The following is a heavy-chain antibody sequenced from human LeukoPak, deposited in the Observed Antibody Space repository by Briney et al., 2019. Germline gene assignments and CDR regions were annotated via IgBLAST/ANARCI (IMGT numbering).Heavy chain of an antibody. CDR2: IYHSGST. V-gene: IGHV4-38-2*02. J-gene: IGHJ5*02. CDR3: AREEEIVVVPAAIRLGWFDP. Sequence: PSETLSLTCTVSGYSISSGYYWGWIRQPPGKGLEWIGSIYHSGSTYYNPSLKSRVTISVDTSKNQFSLKLSSVTAADTAVYYCAREEEIVVVPAAIRLGWFDPWGQGTLVTVSS. D-gene: IGHD2-2*02. CDR1: GYSISSGYY.